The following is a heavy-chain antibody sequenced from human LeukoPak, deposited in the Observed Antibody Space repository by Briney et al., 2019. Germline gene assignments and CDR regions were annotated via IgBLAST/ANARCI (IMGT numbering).Heavy chain of an antibody. CDR2: ISGSGDNT. J-gene: IGHJ6*03. CDR3: AKDLTEFVDPGYGYMDV. V-gene: IGHV3-23*01. Sequence: GGSLRLSCAASGFTFSSYAMSWVRQAPGKGLEWVSGISGSGDNTYYADSVKGRFTMSRDNSKNTLYLQMNSLSAEDTALHYCAKDLTEFVDPGYGYMDVWGKGTTVTISS. D-gene: IGHD3-10*01. CDR1: GFTFSSYA.